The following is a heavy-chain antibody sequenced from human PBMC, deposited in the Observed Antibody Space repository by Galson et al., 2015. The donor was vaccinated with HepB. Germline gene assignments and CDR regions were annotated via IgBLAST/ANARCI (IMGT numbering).Heavy chain of an antibody. CDR1: GFTFSSYW. Sequence: SLRLSCAASGFTFSSYWMYWVRQAPGKGLVYISRINSDGTSTNYADSVKGRFTISRDNAKNMLYLQMNSLRAEDTAVYYCARVWVAATGTGLDYWGQGTLVTVSS. CDR2: INSDGTST. V-gene: IGHV3-74*01. J-gene: IGHJ4*02. D-gene: IGHD6-13*01. CDR3: ARVWVAATGTGLDY.